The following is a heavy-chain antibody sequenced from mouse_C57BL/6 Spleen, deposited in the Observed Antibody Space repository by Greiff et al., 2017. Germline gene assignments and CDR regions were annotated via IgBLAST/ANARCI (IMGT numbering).Heavy chain of an antibody. CDR1: GYSFTGYY. J-gene: IGHJ4*01. CDR3: ARRTRSTMVTGDAMDY. D-gene: IGHD2-2*01. V-gene: IGHV1-43*01. CDR2: INPSTGGT. Sequence: VQLKESGPELVKPGASVKISCKASGYSFTGYYMHWVKQSSEKSLEWIGEINPSTGGTSYNQKFKGKATLTVDKSSSTAYMQLKSLTSEDSAVYYCARRTRSTMVTGDAMDYWGQGTSVTVSS.